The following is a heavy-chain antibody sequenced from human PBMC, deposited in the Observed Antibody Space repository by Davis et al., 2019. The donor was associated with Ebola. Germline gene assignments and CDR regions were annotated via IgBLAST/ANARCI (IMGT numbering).Heavy chain of an antibody. Sequence: PGGSLRLSCATSGFTFSNFGMHWVRQAPGKGLEWVAIIWFDGNHKYYADSVKGRFTISRDNAKNSLYLQLNSLRAEDTAVYYCARARTYYYGMDVWGQGTTVTVSS. CDR2: IWFDGNHK. CDR3: ARARTYYYGMDV. D-gene: IGHD3/OR15-3a*01. V-gene: IGHV3-33*01. J-gene: IGHJ6*02. CDR1: GFTFSNFG.